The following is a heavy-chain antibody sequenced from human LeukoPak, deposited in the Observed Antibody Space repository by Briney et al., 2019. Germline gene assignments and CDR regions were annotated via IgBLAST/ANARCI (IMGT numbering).Heavy chain of an antibody. J-gene: IGHJ5*02. Sequence: SVKVSCKASGGTFSSYAISWVRQAPGQGLEWMGGIIPIFGTANYAQKFQGKVTITTDESTSTAYMELSSLRSEDTAVYYCARDGEITIFGVVTPNWFDPWGQGTLVTVSS. CDR1: GGTFSSYA. CDR3: ARDGEITIFGVVTPNWFDP. D-gene: IGHD3-3*01. V-gene: IGHV1-69*05. CDR2: IIPIFGTA.